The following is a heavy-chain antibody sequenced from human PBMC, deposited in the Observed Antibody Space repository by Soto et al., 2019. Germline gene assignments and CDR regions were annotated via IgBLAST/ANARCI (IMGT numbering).Heavy chain of an antibody. D-gene: IGHD3-22*01. CDR2: IYDNGIT. J-gene: IGHJ4*02. CDR1: GRSITSYY. V-gene: IGHV4-59*12. Sequence: QVVLQESGPGLVKPSETLSLTCSVSGRSITSYYWSWVRQPPGKGLEWIGYIYDNGITSQNPSLTSRVTMSADTSQNQFSLKLTSVTGADTAVYYCARTYDSNGYANEFDSWGQGMLVTVTS. CDR3: ARTYDSNGYANEFDS.